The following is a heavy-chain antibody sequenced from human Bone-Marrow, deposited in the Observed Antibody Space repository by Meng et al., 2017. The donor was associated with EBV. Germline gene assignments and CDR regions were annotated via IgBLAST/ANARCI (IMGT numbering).Heavy chain of an antibody. CDR2: IHHSGTT. D-gene: IGHD3-22*01. CDR1: GASVGSSDW. V-gene: IGHV4-4*02. CDR3: ARGLGGHYPTMEY. Sequence: PLHAAGPGLVTPSGDLSLTCAVSGASVGSSDWWTWVRQAPGKGLEWIGEIHHSGTTNCNPSLESRVTISIDKSDNQFSLKLTSVTAADTAVYYCARGLGGHYPTMEYWGQGTLVTVSS. J-gene: IGHJ4*02.